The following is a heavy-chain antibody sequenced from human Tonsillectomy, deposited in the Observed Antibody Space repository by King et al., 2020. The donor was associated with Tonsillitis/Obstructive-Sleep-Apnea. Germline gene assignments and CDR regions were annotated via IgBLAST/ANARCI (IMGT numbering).Heavy chain of an antibody. D-gene: IGHD5-12*01. V-gene: IGHV4-34*01. CDR2: INHGGGA. Sequence: VQLQQWGAGLLKPSETLSLTCAVYGGSFSDYSWNWIRQPPGKGLEWIGQINHGGGANYNPSLKSRVTISLDTSKNQFSLKLTSVTAADTAMYYCARGRGDIPKSYSFFHYMDVWGKGTTVTVSS. CDR1: GGSFSDYS. CDR3: ARGRGDIPKSYSFFHYMDV. J-gene: IGHJ6*03.